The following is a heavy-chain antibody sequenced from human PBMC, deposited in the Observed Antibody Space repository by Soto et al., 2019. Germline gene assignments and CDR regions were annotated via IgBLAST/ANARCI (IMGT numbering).Heavy chain of an antibody. J-gene: IGHJ4*02. CDR3: ARGATVTQYDY. Sequence: PSETLSLTCTVSGVSANSGSFYWAWIRQPPGKGLEWIGFGSYSGTTNYKPSLKSRVTISVDTSRSQISLKVTSLTAADTAVYYCARGATVTQYDYWGQGTLVTVSS. CDR1: GVSANSGSFY. CDR2: GSYSGTT. V-gene: IGHV4-61*01. D-gene: IGHD4-17*01.